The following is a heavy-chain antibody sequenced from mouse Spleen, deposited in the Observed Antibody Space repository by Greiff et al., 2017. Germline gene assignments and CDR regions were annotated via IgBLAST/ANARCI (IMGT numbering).Heavy chain of an antibody. Sequence: QVQLQQSGAELVRPGTSVKVSCKASGYAFTNYLIEWVKQRPGQGLEWIGVINPGSGGTNYNEKFKGKATLTADKSSSTAYMQLSSLTSEDSAVYFCARSDSHYYGSSYGWYFDVWGAGTTVTVSS. CDR1: GYAFTNYL. D-gene: IGHD1-1*01. J-gene: IGHJ1*01. V-gene: IGHV1-54*01. CDR2: INPGSGGT. CDR3: ARSDSHYYGSSYGWYFDV.